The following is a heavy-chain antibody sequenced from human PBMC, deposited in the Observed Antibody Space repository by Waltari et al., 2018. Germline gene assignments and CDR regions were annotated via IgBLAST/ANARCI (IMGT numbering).Heavy chain of an antibody. CDR2: LNHSGST. D-gene: IGHD6-19*01. J-gene: IGHJ6*02. CDR1: GGSFSGYY. CDR3: ARSNGRAVAGRGYGMDV. V-gene: IGHV4-34*01. Sequence: QVQLQQWGAGLLKPSETLSLTCAVYGGSFSGYYWSWIRQPPGKGLEWIGELNHSGSTNYNPTLKSRVTISGDTSKNQFSRKLSSVTAADTAVYYCARSNGRAVAGRGYGMDVWGQGTTVTVSS.